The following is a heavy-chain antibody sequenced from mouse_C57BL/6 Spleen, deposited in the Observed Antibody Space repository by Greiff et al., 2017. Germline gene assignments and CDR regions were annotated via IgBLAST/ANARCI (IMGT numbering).Heavy chain of an antibody. CDR3: ARDWVDY. CDR1: GYTFTDYY. D-gene: IGHD4-1*01. J-gene: IGHJ2*01. V-gene: IGHV1-26*01. Sequence: VQLQQSGPELVKPGASVKISCKASGYTFTDYYMNWVKQSHGKSLEWIGDINPNNGGTSYTQKFKGKATLTVDKSSSTAYMELRILTSEDSAVYYCARDWVDYWGQGTTLTVSS. CDR2: INPNNGGT.